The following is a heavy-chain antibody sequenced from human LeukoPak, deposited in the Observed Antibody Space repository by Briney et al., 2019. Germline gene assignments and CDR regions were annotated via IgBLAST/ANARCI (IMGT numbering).Heavy chain of an antibody. D-gene: IGHD6-19*01. CDR2: ISSSGSTI. CDR1: GFTFSSYE. CDR3: AKGDSSGWYNWFDP. J-gene: IGHJ5*02. V-gene: IGHV3-48*03. Sequence: GGSLRLSCAASGFTFSSYEMNWVRQAPGKGLEWVSYISSSGSTIYYADSVKGRFTISRDNAKNSLYLQMNSLRAEDTAVYYCAKGDSSGWYNWFDPWGQGTLVTVSS.